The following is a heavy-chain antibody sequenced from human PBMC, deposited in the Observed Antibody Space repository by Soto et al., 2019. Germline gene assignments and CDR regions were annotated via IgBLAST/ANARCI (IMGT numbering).Heavy chain of an antibody. Sequence: QVQLQESGPGLVKPSQTLSLTCTVSDVSINSVGYYWSWIRQHPGKGLEWIGYIYYTGSTYYNPSLKSRLTMSLDTSNNQFPRKVSSVTAADTAVYYCARGSQLERDAVDIWGQGTMVTVSS. CDR1: DVSINSVGYY. CDR2: IYYTGST. J-gene: IGHJ3*02. D-gene: IGHD1-1*01. V-gene: IGHV4-31*03. CDR3: ARGSQLERDAVDI.